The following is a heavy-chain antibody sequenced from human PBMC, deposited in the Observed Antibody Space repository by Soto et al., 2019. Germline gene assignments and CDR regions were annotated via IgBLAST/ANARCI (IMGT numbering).Heavy chain of an antibody. J-gene: IGHJ5*02. CDR1: GYTFTSYA. Sequence: ASVKVSCKASGYTFTSYATHWVRQAPGQRLEWMGWISAGNGNTKYSQKFQDRVTITRDTSASTAYMELRSLRSDDTAVYYCARASGSSYWFDPWGQGTLVTVSS. CDR2: ISAGNGNT. CDR3: ARASGSSYWFDP. D-gene: IGHD1-26*01. V-gene: IGHV1-3*01.